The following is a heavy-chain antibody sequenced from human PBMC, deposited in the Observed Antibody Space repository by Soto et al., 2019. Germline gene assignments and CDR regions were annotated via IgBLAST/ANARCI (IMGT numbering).Heavy chain of an antibody. V-gene: IGHV4-59*12. CDR3: ARENLAAAALGFDP. J-gene: IGHJ5*02. CDR1: GGSISSYY. Sequence: SETLSLTCTVSGGSISSYYWSWIRQPPGKGLEWIGYIYYSGITNYNPSLKSRVTISVDTSKNQFSLKLSSVTAADTAVYYCARENLAAAALGFDPWGQGTLVTVSS. D-gene: IGHD6-13*01. CDR2: IYYSGIT.